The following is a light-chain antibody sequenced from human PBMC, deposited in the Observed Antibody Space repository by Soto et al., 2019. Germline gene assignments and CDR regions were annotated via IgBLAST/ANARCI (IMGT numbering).Light chain of an antibody. V-gene: IGLV1-44*01. CDR3: AAWDDSLKGVV. Sequence: QSVLTQPPSASGTPGQRVTISCSGSSSNIGGNTVSWYQQLPGAAPKLLIYSNHQRPSGVPDRFSCSKSGTSASLAISGLQSEDEADYYCAAWDDSLKGVVFGGGTKLTVL. CDR2: SNH. CDR1: SSNIGGNT. J-gene: IGLJ2*01.